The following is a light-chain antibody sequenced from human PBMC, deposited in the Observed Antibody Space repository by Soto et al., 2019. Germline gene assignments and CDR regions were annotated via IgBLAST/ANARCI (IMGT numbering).Light chain of an antibody. J-gene: IGKJ5*01. Sequence: EIVMTQSPATLSVSPEERATLSCRASQSVSYNLAWYQQKPGQAPRLLMYSASTRATGIPARFSGSGSGTEFTLTISSLQSEDFEVYYCQQYNNWPTTFGQGTRLEIK. CDR2: SAS. V-gene: IGKV3-15*01. CDR3: QQYNNWPTT. CDR1: QSVSYN.